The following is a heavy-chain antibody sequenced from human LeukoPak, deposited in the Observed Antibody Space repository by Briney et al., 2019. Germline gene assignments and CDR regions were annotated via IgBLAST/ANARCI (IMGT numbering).Heavy chain of an antibody. V-gene: IGHV3-30*18. J-gene: IGHJ4*02. Sequence: GGSLRLSCAASGFTFSSYGMPWVRQAPGKGLEWVAVISYDGSNKYYADSVKGRFTISRDNSKNTLYLQMNSLRAEDTAVYYCAKDLRGYKDYWGQGTLVTVSS. CDR1: GFTFSSYG. D-gene: IGHD5-24*01. CDR3: AKDLRGYKDY. CDR2: ISYDGSNK.